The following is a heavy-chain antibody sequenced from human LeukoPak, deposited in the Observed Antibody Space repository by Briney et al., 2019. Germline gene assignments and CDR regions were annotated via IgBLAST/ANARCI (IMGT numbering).Heavy chain of an antibody. J-gene: IGHJ4*02. Sequence: GGSLRLSCAASVFTFSSYGMHWVRQAPGKGLEWVAIISYDGNNKYYVDSVKGRFTISRDNSKNTPYLQMISMRTADTAVYYCARERSDWSFDYWGQGTLVTVSS. CDR1: VFTFSSYG. CDR2: ISYDGNNK. CDR3: ARERSDWSFDY. D-gene: IGHD3-9*01. V-gene: IGHV3-30*03.